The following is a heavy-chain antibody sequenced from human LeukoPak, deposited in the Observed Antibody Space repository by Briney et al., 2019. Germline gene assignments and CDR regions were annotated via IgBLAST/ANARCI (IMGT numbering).Heavy chain of an antibody. CDR1: GFSFSSHG. D-gene: IGHD3-10*01. V-gene: IGHV1-18*01. J-gene: IGHJ6*02. Sequence: GASVKVSCKASGFSFSSHGIAWLRQAPGQGLEWMGWISAYNDNTHSAQRLQGRVTLTTDTSTRTAYMEMRSLTSDDTAVYYCARDPPGSFDNGVLLWFGEFNRRHYYYGMDVWGQGTTVTVSS. CDR2: ISAYNDNT. CDR3: ARDPPGSFDNGVLLWFGEFNRRHYYYGMDV.